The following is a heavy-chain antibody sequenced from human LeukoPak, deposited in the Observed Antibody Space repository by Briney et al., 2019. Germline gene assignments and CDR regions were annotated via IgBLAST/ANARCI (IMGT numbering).Heavy chain of an antibody. Sequence: QSGGSLRLSCAASGFPFTNAWLNWVRQAPGKGLEWVSVIYSGGNTYYADSVKGRFTISRDNSKNTLYLQMNSLRAEDTAVYYCARDRFGYGGNSGLWGQGTLVTVSS. CDR1: GFPFTNAW. V-gene: IGHV3-66*01. D-gene: IGHD4-23*01. CDR2: IYSGGNT. J-gene: IGHJ4*02. CDR3: ARDRFGYGGNSGL.